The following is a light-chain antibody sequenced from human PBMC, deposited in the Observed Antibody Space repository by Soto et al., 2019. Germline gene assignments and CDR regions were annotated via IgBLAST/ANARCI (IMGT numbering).Light chain of an antibody. V-gene: IGKV1-39*01. CDR2: AAS. J-gene: IGKJ4*01. CDR3: QQIHNFPLT. Sequence: DIQMTHSPSSLSASVVYRVTITCGASQSISGYLNWYQQKPGKAPKLLIYAASSLQSGVPSRFSGRGSGTDFTLTITNLQPEDFATYYCQQIHNFPLTFGGGTKVDIK. CDR1: QSISGY.